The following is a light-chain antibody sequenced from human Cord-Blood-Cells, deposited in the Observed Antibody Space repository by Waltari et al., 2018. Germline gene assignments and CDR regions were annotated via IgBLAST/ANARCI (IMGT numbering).Light chain of an antibody. J-gene: IGLJ3*02. CDR2: EVS. CDR3: SSYAGSNNWV. V-gene: IGLV2-8*01. Sequence: QSALTQPPSASGSPGQSVTISCTGTSSDVGGYNYVPWCQQHPGKAPKLMIDEVSTRPSGVPDRFSGSKSGNTASLTVSGLQAEDEADYYCSSYAGSNNWVFGGGTKLTVL. CDR1: SSDVGGYNY.